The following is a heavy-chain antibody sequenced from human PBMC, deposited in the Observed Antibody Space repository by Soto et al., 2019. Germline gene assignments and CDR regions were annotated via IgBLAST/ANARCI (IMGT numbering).Heavy chain of an antibody. V-gene: IGHV4-34*01. CDR2: INHSGST. D-gene: IGHD3-3*01. Sequence: ETLSLTCAVYGGSFSGYYWSWIRQPPGKGLEWIGEINHSGSTNYNPSLKSRVTISVDTSKNQFSLKLSSVTAADTAVYYCARVPARYDFWSGTPSYGMDVWGQGTTVTVSS. CDR1: GGSFSGYY. J-gene: IGHJ6*02. CDR3: ARVPARYDFWSGTPSYGMDV.